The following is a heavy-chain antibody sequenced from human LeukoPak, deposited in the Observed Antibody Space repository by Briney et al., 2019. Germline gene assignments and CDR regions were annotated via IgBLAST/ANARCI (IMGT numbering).Heavy chain of an antibody. V-gene: IGHV3-64*01. D-gene: IGHD1-26*01. Sequence: PGGSLRLSCAASGFTFSSYAMHWVRQAPGKGLEYVSAISSNGGSTYYANSVKGRFTISRDNSKNTLYLQMGSLRAEDMAVDYCARVRLSGSYSFDYWGQGTLVTVSS. CDR1: GFTFSSYA. J-gene: IGHJ4*02. CDR3: ARVRLSGSYSFDY. CDR2: ISSNGGST.